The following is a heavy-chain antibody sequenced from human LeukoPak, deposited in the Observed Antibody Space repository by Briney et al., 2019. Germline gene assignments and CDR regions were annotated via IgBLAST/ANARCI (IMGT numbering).Heavy chain of an antibody. J-gene: IGHJ4*02. Sequence: PGGSLRLSCAVSGFIVSSNYMSWVRQAPGKGPEWVSVIYSGGDTYYADSVKGRFTVSRDNSKNTLYLQMNSLRAEDTAVYYCAGGEGGIAAAGTDCWGQGTLVTVSS. D-gene: IGHD6-13*01. CDR2: IYSGGDT. V-gene: IGHV3-53*01. CDR1: GFIVSSNY. CDR3: AGGEGGIAAAGTDC.